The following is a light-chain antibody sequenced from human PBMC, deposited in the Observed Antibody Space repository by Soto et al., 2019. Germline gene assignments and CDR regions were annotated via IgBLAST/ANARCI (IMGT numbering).Light chain of an antibody. CDR2: GAS. J-gene: IGKJ5*01. CDR1: QDIRND. Sequence: EIVSPRCPDTLSVSPVSRATLSGRASQDIRNDLAWCQQKPGQAPRLLIYGASRRATGIPDRFSGSASGTDLTLTISRLEPEEFAVYFGQQCSDLPMTFGQGTRLEIK. CDR3: QQCSDLPMT. V-gene: IGKV3-20*01.